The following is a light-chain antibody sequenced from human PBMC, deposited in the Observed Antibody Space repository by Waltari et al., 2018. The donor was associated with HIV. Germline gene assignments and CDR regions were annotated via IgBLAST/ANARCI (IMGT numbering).Light chain of an antibody. Sequence: DIQMTQSPSSLSASVGDSVTITCRASQNIGNYLNWYQQKPGKAPQLLIYAESNLQGGVASRFSGSGSGTDFTLSISPLHPEDFATYYCQQSYSTPFTFGVGTRVDI. CDR2: AES. CDR1: QNIGNY. V-gene: IGKV1-39*01. CDR3: QQSYSTPFT. J-gene: IGKJ4*01.